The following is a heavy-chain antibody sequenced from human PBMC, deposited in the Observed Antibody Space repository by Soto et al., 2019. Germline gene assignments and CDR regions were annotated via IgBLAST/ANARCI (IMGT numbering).Heavy chain of an antibody. CDR3: ARATYDSSTYYLDY. Sequence: QVQLQESGPGLVKPSQTLSLTCTVSGASISGGAYYWTWIRQPPGKGLEWIGSIYYTGNTYSNPSLDSRLSISVDPSNNQFALRLTSVTAPDTAIYYCARATYDSSTYYLDYWGQGTLVTVSS. CDR2: IYYTGNT. V-gene: IGHV4-30-4*01. D-gene: IGHD3-22*01. CDR1: GASISGGAYY. J-gene: IGHJ4*02.